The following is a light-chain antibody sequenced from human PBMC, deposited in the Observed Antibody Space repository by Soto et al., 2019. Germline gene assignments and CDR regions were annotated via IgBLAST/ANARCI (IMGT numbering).Light chain of an antibody. CDR3: QTWGTGILV. Sequence: QSVLTQSPSASASLGASVKLTCTLSSGHSSYAIAWHQQQPEKGPRYLMKLNSDGSHNKGDGIPDRFSGSSSGAERYLTIPSLQSEDEADYYCQTWGTGILVFGGGTKLTVL. V-gene: IGLV4-69*01. J-gene: IGLJ2*01. CDR1: SGHSSYA. CDR2: LNSDGSH.